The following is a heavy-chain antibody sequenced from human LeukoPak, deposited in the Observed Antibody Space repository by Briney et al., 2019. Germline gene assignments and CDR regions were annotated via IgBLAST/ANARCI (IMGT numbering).Heavy chain of an antibody. D-gene: IGHD2-21*02. CDR2: IIPIFGRA. Sequence: SVKVSCKASGGTFSSYAFSWVRQAPAQGLEWMGRIIPIFGRANYAQKSQGRVTITSDESTSTVYMELSSLRSEDTAVYYCARESVPPYCGGDCCLDYWGQGTLVTVSS. CDR1: GGTFSSYA. J-gene: IGHJ4*02. V-gene: IGHV1-69*13. CDR3: ARESVPPYCGGDCCLDY.